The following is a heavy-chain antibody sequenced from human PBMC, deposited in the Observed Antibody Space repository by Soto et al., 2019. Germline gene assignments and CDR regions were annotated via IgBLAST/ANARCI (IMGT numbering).Heavy chain of an antibody. Sequence: QVQLQESGPGLVKPSQTLSLTCTVSGGSITSSGYYWSWIRQHPGEGLGWIGFTSNSGSTSYNPSIKSRVTISVDTSSNQCSLNLKAVTAADTAVYYCARGGGSTKVDYWGQGTLVTVSP. V-gene: IGHV4-31*03. CDR2: TSNSGST. D-gene: IGHD2-2*01. CDR3: ARGGGSTKVDY. J-gene: IGHJ4*02. CDR1: GGSITSSGYY.